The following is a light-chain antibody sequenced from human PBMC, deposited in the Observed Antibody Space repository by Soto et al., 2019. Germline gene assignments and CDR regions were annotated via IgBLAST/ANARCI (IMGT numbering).Light chain of an antibody. Sequence: DIQMAQSPSTLSASVGDRVTITCRASQSISSWLAWYQQKPGKAPKLLIYKASSLESVVPSRFSGTGSGTEFTLSISSLQADDFATYYCQQYNSYSGTFGQGTKLVIK. CDR1: QSISSW. CDR3: QQYNSYSGT. J-gene: IGKJ2*02. V-gene: IGKV1-5*03. CDR2: KAS.